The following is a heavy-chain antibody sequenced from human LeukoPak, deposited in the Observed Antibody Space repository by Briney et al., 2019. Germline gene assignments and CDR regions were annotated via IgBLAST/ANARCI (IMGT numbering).Heavy chain of an antibody. D-gene: IGHD6-6*01. Sequence: ASVKVSCKASGYTFTGYYMHWVRQAPGQGLEWMGWISAYNGNTNYAQKLQGRVTMTTDTSTSTAYMELRSLRSDDTAVYYCARRQLDYYYYYMDVWGKGTTVTISS. CDR3: ARRQLDYYYYYMDV. J-gene: IGHJ6*03. V-gene: IGHV1-18*04. CDR1: GYTFTGYY. CDR2: ISAYNGNT.